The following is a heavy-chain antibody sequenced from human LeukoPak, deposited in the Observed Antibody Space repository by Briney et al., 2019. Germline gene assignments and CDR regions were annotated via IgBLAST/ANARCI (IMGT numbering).Heavy chain of an antibody. CDR3: ARDSGSVDTAMVHFDY. V-gene: IGHV1-69*01. J-gene: IGHJ4*02. D-gene: IGHD5-18*01. Sequence: PGSSVKVSCKASGGTFSSYAISWVRQAPGQGLEWMGGIIPIFGTANYAQKFQGRVTITADESTSTAYMELSSLRSEDTAVYYCARDSGSVDTAMVHFDYWGQGTLVTVSS. CDR1: GGTFSSYA. CDR2: IIPIFGTA.